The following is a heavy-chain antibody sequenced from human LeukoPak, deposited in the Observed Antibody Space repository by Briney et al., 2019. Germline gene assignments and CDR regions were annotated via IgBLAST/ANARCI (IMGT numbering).Heavy chain of an antibody. J-gene: IGHJ5*01. CDR2: INPGDSDT. CDR3: ARYKQPLPDS. Sequence: GESLKISCKGSGYSFITYWGGWVRQMPGKGLEWMGIINPGDSDTRYSPSFQCQVTISADKSISTAYLQRTNLKVSDTVMYYCARYKQPLPDSWRQGTMVTVSS. V-gene: IGHV5-51*01. D-gene: IGHD6-25*01. CDR1: GYSFITYW.